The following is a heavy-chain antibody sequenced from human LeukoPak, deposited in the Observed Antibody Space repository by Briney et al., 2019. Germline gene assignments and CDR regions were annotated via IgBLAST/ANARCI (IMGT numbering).Heavy chain of an antibody. J-gene: IGHJ5*02. CDR1: GGSISSYY. CDR2: IYYSGSI. V-gene: IGHV4-59*01. CDR3: ARVRSSSWSTGNWFDP. Sequence: PSETLSLTCTVSGGSISSYYWSWIRQPPGKGLEWIGYIYYSGSINYNPSLKSRVTISVDTSKNQFSLKLSSVTAADTAVYYCARVRSSSWSTGNWFDPWGQGTLVTVSS. D-gene: IGHD6-13*01.